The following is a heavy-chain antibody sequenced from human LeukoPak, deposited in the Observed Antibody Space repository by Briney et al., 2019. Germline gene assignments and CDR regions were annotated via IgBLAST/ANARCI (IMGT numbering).Heavy chain of an antibody. D-gene: IGHD1-26*01. CDR2: IYNTGSS. CDR3: ARGRGSYLPGGAFDI. CDR1: GGSISNYY. Sequence: SETLSLTCTVSGGSISNYYWNWIRQSPGKGLEWIAYIYNTGSSKKNPSLKSRVTITVDTSRNQFSLKLSSVTAADTAIYYCARGRGSYLPGGAFDIWGQGTMVTVSS. J-gene: IGHJ3*02. V-gene: IGHV4-59*01.